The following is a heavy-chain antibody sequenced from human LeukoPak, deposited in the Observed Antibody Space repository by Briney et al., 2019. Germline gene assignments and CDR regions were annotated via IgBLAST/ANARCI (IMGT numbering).Heavy chain of an antibody. CDR1: EFTFSTYT. D-gene: IGHD2-8*01. V-gene: IGHV3-23*01. Sequence: GGSLRLSCAASEFTFSTYTMSWVRQAPGKGLEWVSAISGSGGSTYYADSVKGRFTISRDNSKNTLYLQMNSLRAEDTAVYYCAKDCTNGVCYTVYDWFDPWGQGTLVTVSS. J-gene: IGHJ5*02. CDR2: ISGSGGST. CDR3: AKDCTNGVCYTVYDWFDP.